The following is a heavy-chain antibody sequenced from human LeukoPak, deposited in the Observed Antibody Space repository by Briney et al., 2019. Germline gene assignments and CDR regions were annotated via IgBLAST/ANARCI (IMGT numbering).Heavy chain of an antibody. CDR2: INHSGST. V-gene: IGHV4-34*01. D-gene: IGHD3-16*02. CDR1: GGSFSGYY. CDR3: AREAYDYVWGSYRYTHYFDY. J-gene: IGHJ4*02. Sequence: SETLSLTCAVYGGSFSGYYWRWIRQPPGKGLEWIGEINHSGSTNYNPSLKSRVTISVDTSKNQFSLKLSSVTAADTAVYYCAREAYDYVWGSYRYTHYFDYWGQGTLVTVSS.